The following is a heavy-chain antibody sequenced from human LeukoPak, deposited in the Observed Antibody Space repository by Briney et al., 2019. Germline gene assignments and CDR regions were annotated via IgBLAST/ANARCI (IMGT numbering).Heavy chain of an antibody. Sequence: SETLSLTCTVSGGSISSSSYYWGWIRQPPGKGLEWIGSIYYSGSTYYNPSLKNRVTISVDTSKNQFSLKLSSVTAADATVDYGSTSIHSYNYRAWAYYFDFWGQGTLVTVSS. J-gene: IGHJ4*02. CDR1: GGSISSSSYY. D-gene: IGHD5-24*01. CDR2: IYYSGST. CDR3: STSIHSYNYRAWAYYFDF. V-gene: IGHV4-39*01.